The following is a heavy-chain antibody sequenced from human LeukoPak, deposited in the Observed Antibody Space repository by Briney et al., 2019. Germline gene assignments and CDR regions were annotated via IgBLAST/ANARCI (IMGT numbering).Heavy chain of an antibody. Sequence: PGGSLRLSCAASGFTLSSYAMTWVRQAPGRGLEWVSSVDGGGGGTYYADSVKGRFTISKDNSKNTLYLQMNSLRAEDTAVYYCARDPLGTRPGFDYWGQGTLVTVSS. V-gene: IGHV3-23*01. J-gene: IGHJ4*02. D-gene: IGHD1-1*01. CDR2: VDGGGGGT. CDR3: ARDPLGTRPGFDY. CDR1: GFTLSSYA.